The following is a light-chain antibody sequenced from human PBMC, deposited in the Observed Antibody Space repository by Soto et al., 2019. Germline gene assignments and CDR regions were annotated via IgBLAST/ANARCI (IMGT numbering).Light chain of an antibody. J-gene: IGLJ1*01. CDR1: SSDVGGYNY. CDR2: EVS. CDR3: CSYAGSYTYV. V-gene: IGLV2-11*01. Sequence: QSALTQPRSVSGSPGQSVTISCTGTSSDVGGYNYVSWYQQHPGKAPKLMIYEVSKRPSGVPDRFSGSKSGNTASLTISGLQADDEADYYCCSYAGSYTYVFGTVTKLTVL.